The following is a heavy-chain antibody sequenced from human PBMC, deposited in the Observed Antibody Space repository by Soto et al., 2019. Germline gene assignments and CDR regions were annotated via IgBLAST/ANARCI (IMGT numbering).Heavy chain of an antibody. D-gene: IGHD6-19*01. V-gene: IGHV3-9*01. J-gene: IGHJ4*02. CDR1: GFTFDDYA. CDR3: AKDKTLSGWYAFDY. Sequence: EVQLVESGGGLVQPGRSLRLSCAASGFTFDDYAMHWVRQAPGKGLEWVSGISWDSGSIGYADSVKGRFTISRDNAKKSLYLQMNSLRAEDTGLYYCAKDKTLSGWYAFDYWGQGTLVTVSS. CDR2: ISWDSGSI.